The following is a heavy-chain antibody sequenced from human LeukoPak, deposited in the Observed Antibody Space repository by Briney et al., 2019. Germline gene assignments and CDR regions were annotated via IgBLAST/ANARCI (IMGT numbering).Heavy chain of an antibody. V-gene: IGHV3-7*01. CDR1: GFAFSSYW. D-gene: IGHD3-3*01. CDR3: ARHLGVVMDYYYGMDV. Sequence: QPGGSLRLSCAASGFAFSSYWMSWVRQAPGKGLEWVANIKQDGSEKYYVDSVKGRFTISRDNAKNPLYLQMNSLRAEDTAVYYCARHLGVVMDYYYGMDVWGQGTTVTVSS. J-gene: IGHJ6*02. CDR2: IKQDGSEK.